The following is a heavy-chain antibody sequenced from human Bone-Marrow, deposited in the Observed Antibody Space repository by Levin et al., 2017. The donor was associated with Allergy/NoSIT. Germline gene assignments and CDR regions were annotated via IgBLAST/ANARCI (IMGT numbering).Heavy chain of an antibody. V-gene: IGHV3-53*01. CDR2: IYSGGST. CDR3: ARARYSSSPPFDL. D-gene: IGHD6-6*01. J-gene: IGHJ4*02. CDR1: GFTVSSNY. Sequence: GGSLRLSCAASGFTVSSNYMSWVRQAPGKGLEWVSVIYSGGSTYYADSVKGRFTISRDNSKNTLYLQMNSLRAEDTAVYYCARARYSSSPPFDLWGQGTLVTVSS.